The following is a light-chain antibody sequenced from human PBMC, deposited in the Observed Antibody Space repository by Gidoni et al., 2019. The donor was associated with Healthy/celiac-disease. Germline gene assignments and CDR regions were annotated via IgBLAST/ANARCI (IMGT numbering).Light chain of an antibody. CDR1: SSDVGGYNY. J-gene: IGLJ2*01. Sequence: QSALTQPRSVSGSPGQSVTISCTGTSSDVGGYNYDSWYQQHPGKATKLMIYDVSKRPSGVPDRFSGSKSGNTASLTISGLQAEDEADYYCCSYAGSYTLVVFGGGTKLTVL. V-gene: IGLV2-11*01. CDR3: CSYAGSYTLVV. CDR2: DVS.